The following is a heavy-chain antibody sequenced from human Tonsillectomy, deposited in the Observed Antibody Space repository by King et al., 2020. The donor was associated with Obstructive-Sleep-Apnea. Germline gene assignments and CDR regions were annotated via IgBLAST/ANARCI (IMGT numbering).Heavy chain of an antibody. J-gene: IGHJ4*02. CDR3: ARESGPSYFDY. V-gene: IGHV1-69*06. D-gene: IGHD1-26*01. CDR1: GDTFSTYG. CDR2: IIPIPGPA. Sequence: QLVQSGAEVKKPGSSVKVSCKASGDTFSTYGISWVRQAPGQGLEWMGGIIPIPGPAHYAQKFRDRVTITADKSTRTAYMEMSSLRSEDTAVYYCARESGPSYFDYWGQGTLVTVSS.